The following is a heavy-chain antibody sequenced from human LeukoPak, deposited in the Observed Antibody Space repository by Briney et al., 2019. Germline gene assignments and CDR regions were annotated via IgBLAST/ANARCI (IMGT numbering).Heavy chain of an antibody. V-gene: IGHV3-30*18. CDR2: ISYDGSNK. CDR3: AKGYYDFWSGYQYYFDY. CDR1: GFTFSSYG. D-gene: IGHD3-3*01. Sequence: GGSLRLSCAASGFTFSSYGMHWVRQAPGKGLEWVAVISYDGSNKYYADSVKGRFTISRDNSKNTLYLQMNSLRAEDTAVYCCAKGYYDFWSGYQYYFDYWGQGTLVTVSS. J-gene: IGHJ4*02.